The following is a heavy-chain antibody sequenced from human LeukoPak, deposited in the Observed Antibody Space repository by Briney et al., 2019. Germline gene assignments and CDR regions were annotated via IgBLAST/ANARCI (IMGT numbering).Heavy chain of an antibody. CDR1: GGTFSSYA. J-gene: IGHJ4*02. V-gene: IGHV1-69*04. Sequence: SSVTASCKASGGTFSSYAISWVRQAPGQGLEWMGRIIPILGIANYAQKFQGRVTITADKSTSTAYMELSSLRSEDTAVYYCARDEDSSVVVVAATPTLGYWGQGTLVTVSS. CDR3: ARDEDSSVVVVAATPTLGY. CDR2: IIPILGIA. D-gene: IGHD2-15*01.